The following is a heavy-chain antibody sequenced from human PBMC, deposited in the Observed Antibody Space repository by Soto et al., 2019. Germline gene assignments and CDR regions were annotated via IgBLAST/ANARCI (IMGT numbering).Heavy chain of an antibody. CDR2: IHSSGT. CDR1: GGSVSGNY. D-gene: IGHD6-13*01. J-gene: IGHJ6*02. CDR3: ARGGSPAPKYYYYDVDV. V-gene: IGHV4-59*02. Sequence: PSETLSLTCSVSGGSVSGNYWTWIRQPPGKGLEWIGHIHSSGTTYRPSLKSRVTIAVDTSKNQFSLQLTSVTAADTAVYYCARGGSPAPKYYYYDVDVWGQGTTVTVSS.